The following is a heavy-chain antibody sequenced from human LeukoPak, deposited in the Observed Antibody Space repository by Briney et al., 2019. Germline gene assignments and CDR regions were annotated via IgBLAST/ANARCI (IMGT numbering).Heavy chain of an antibody. J-gene: IGHJ4*02. Sequence: ASVKFSCKASGYTFTGYYMHWVRQAPGQGLEWMGWINPNSGGTNYAQEFQGRVTMTRDTSISTAYMELSRLRSDDTAVHYCAKDGRFSSSWPALDWGQGTLVTVSS. CDR3: AKDGRFSSSWPALD. CDR2: INPNSGGT. D-gene: IGHD6-13*01. V-gene: IGHV1-2*02. CDR1: GYTFTGYY.